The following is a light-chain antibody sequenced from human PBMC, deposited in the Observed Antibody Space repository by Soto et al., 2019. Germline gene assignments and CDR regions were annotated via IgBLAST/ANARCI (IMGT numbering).Light chain of an antibody. CDR3: QQRGNWPLT. Sequence: EIVLTQSPATLTLSPGERATLSCRASESVNRYLAWYKQKPGQAPRLLIYDASNRATGIPARFSGSGSGTDFTLTISSLEPEDFAVYYCQQRGNWPLTFGGGTKVDI. V-gene: IGKV3-11*01. J-gene: IGKJ4*01. CDR2: DAS. CDR1: ESVNRY.